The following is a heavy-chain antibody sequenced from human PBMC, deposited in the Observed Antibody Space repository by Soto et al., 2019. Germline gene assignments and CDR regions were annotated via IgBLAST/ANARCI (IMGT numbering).Heavy chain of an antibody. J-gene: IGHJ3*02. CDR2: IWYDGSNK. D-gene: IGHD1-7*01. Sequence: GGSLRLSCAASGFTFSSYVMHWVRQAPGKGLEWVAVIWYDGSNKYYADSVKGRFTISRDNSKNTLYLQMNSLRAEDTAVYYCARGTTGGAFDIWGQGTMVTVSS. V-gene: IGHV3-33*01. CDR1: GFTFSSYV. CDR3: ARGTTGGAFDI.